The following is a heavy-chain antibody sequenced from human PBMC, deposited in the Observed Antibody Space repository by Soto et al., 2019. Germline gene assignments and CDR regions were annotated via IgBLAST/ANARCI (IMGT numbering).Heavy chain of an antibody. CDR2: INAGNGNT. J-gene: IGHJ6*02. D-gene: IGHD3-10*01. CDR3: AGGGVTRVRGVYYGMDV. Sequence: QVQLVQSGAEVKKPGASVKVSCKASGYTFTSYAMHWVRQAPGQRLEWMGWINAGNGNTKYSQKFQGRVTITRDTSARTAYMELSSLRSEDTAVYYCAGGGVTRVRGVYYGMDVWGQGTTVTVSS. V-gene: IGHV1-3*01. CDR1: GYTFTSYA.